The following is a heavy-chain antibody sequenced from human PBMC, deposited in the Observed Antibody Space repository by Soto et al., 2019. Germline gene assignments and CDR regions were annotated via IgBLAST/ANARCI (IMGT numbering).Heavy chain of an antibody. CDR2: ISSSGSTV. V-gene: IGHV3-48*03. J-gene: IGHJ4*02. Sequence: SLRLSCAASGFTFSSYKMTWVRQAPGKGLEWVSSISSSGSTVYYADSVKGRFTISRDNAKNSLYLQMNSLRAEDTAVYYCATFQYYFDYWGQGTLVTVSS. CDR1: GFTFSSYK. CDR3: ATFQYYFDY.